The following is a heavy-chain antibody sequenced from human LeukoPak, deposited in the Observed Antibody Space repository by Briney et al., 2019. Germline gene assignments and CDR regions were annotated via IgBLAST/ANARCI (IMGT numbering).Heavy chain of an antibody. Sequence: GGSLRLSCAASGFTFDDYAMHWVRQAPGKGLEWVSGISWNSGSIGYADSVKGRFTISRDNAKNSLYLQMNSLRAEDMALYYCATSPTYYDELDYWGQGTLVTVSS. CDR1: GFTFDDYA. D-gene: IGHD1-26*01. J-gene: IGHJ4*02. CDR2: ISWNSGSI. CDR3: ATSPTYYDELDY. V-gene: IGHV3-9*03.